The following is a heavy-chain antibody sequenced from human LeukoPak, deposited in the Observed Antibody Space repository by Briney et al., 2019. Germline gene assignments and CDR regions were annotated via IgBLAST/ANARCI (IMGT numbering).Heavy chain of an antibody. CDR3: ARALDYYGSGSYYV. D-gene: IGHD3-10*01. J-gene: IGHJ4*02. CDR1: GGSISSYY. V-gene: IGHV4-59*01. Sequence: SETLSLTCTVSGGSISSYYWSWIRQPPGEGLEWIGYIYYSGSTNYNPSLKSRVTISVDTSKNQFSLKPSSVTAADTAVYYCARALDYYGSGSYYVWGQGTLVTVSS. CDR2: IYYSGST.